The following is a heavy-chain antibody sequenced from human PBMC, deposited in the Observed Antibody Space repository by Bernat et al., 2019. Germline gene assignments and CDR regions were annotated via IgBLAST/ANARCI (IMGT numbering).Heavy chain of an antibody. CDR2: ISSSGSTI. V-gene: IGHV3-11*01. D-gene: IGHD6-19*01. J-gene: IGHJ4*02. Sequence: QVQLVESGGGLVKPGGSLRLSCAAYGFTFSDYYMSWIRQAPGKGLEWVSYISSSGSTIYYADSVKGRFTISRDNAKNSLYLQMNSLRAEDTAVYYCARDSARGSGWYDTLYYFDYWGQGTLVTVSS. CDR1: GFTFSDYY. CDR3: ARDSARGSGWYDTLYYFDY.